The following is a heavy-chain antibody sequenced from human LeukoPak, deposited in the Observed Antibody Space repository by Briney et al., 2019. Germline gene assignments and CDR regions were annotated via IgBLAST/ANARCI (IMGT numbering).Heavy chain of an antibody. CDR1: GGSISSNSYY. Sequence: SQTLSLTCTVSGGSISSNSYYWGWIRQPPGKGLEWIGNIYYSGSTYYNPSLKSRVTISVDTSKNQFSLKLSSVTAADTAVYYCARIRDYGDSQDAFDIWGQGTMVTVSS. V-gene: IGHV4-39*07. J-gene: IGHJ3*02. D-gene: IGHD4-17*01. CDR3: ARIRDYGDSQDAFDI. CDR2: IYYSGST.